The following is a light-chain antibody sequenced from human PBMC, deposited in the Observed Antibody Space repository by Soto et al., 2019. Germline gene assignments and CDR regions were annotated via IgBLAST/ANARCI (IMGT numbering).Light chain of an antibody. V-gene: IGKV3-15*01. Sequence: VMTHSPATLSVSPGERVTLPCRASQSVGGSLAWYRQKPGQAPSLLVSGASTRATGIPARFSGSGSGTEFTLTVSSLQSDDFAVYYCLQYDKWPPWTFGQGTKVDIK. CDR3: LQYDKWPPWT. CDR1: QSVGGS. CDR2: GAS. J-gene: IGKJ1*01.